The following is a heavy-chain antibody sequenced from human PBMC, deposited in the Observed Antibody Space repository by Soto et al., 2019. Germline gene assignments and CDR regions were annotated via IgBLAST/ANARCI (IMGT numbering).Heavy chain of an antibody. Sequence: QVQLQESGPGLVKPSQTLSLPCTVSGGSSSSGGYYWSWIRQHPGKGLEWIGYISYSGGTYYNPSVTSRVTISVDTSKNQFSLTLSSVTAADTAVYYCADYNYYESSGYVHYWGQGTLVTVS. J-gene: IGHJ4*02. V-gene: IGHV4-31*03. D-gene: IGHD3-22*01. CDR1: GGSSSSGGYY. CDR2: ISYSGGT. CDR3: ADYNYYESSGYVHY.